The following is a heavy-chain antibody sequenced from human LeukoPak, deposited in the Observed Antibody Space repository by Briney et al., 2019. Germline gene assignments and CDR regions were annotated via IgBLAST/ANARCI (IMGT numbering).Heavy chain of an antibody. Sequence: GGSLRLSCAASGFTFSSHGMNWVRQAPGKGLEWVSGISGSDGYTYYADSVKGRFTISRDNSKNTLYLQMNSLKTEDTALYYCARGPWNEYSYGPQFDYWGQGTLVTVSS. CDR1: GFTFSSHG. D-gene: IGHD5-18*01. V-gene: IGHV3-23*01. J-gene: IGHJ4*02. CDR3: ARGPWNEYSYGPQFDY. CDR2: ISGSDGYT.